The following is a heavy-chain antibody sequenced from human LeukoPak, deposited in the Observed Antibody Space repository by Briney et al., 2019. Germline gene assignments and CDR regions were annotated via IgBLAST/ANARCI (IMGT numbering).Heavy chain of an antibody. J-gene: IGHJ4*02. D-gene: IGHD3-10*01. CDR3: ARVRFGEFAFDY. CDR1: GGSISSTNW. V-gene: IGHV4-4*02. Sequence: PSETLSLTFAVSGGSISSTNWWSWVRQPPGKGLEWIGEIYHSGSTNYNPSLKSRVTISVDKSKNQFSLKLSYVTAADTAVYYCARVRFGEFAFDYWGQGTLVTVSS. CDR2: IYHSGST.